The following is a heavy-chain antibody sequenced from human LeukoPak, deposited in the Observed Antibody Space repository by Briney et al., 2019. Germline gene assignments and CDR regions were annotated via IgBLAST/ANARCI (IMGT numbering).Heavy chain of an antibody. CDR2: ITWNRDNI. V-gene: IGHV3-9*01. CDR1: GFTFDDYA. Sequence: GGSLRLSCTVSGFTFDDYAMHWVRHTPGKGLEWVAGITWNRDNIGYGDSVKGRFTISRDNVKNVLYLQMNSLRPEDTALYYCAKDMGQWLVETPRGNFDYWGQGTLVTVSS. D-gene: IGHD6-19*01. J-gene: IGHJ4*02. CDR3: AKDMGQWLVETPRGNFDY.